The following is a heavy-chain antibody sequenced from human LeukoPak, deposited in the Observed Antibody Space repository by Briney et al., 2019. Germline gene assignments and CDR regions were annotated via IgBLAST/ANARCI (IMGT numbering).Heavy chain of an antibody. CDR3: AKVYSSGWIRMKLNYFDY. CDR2: LYSGSST. D-gene: IGHD6-19*01. J-gene: IGHJ4*02. Sequence: GGSLRLSCAASGFTVSTNYMNWVRQAPEKGLEWVSILYSGSSTYYADSVEGRFIVSSDSSKNTLSLQMNDLRAEDTAVYYCAKVYSSGWIRMKLNYFDYWGQGTLVTVSS. CDR1: GFTVSTNY. V-gene: IGHV3-53*01.